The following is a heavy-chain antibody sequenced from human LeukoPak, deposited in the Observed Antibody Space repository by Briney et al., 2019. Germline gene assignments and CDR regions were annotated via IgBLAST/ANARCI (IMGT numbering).Heavy chain of an antibody. D-gene: IGHD3-10*01. J-gene: IGHJ4*02. Sequence: GGSLRLSCAASGFTLNNYDMHWVRQTTGKGPEWVSGIGTSGDTYYSDSAKGRFTISRDNAKNSFYLQMNSLRAGDTAVYFCARAYGYGAGSYFKYWGQGILVTVSS. CDR1: GFTLNNYD. CDR3: ARAYGYGAGSYFKY. V-gene: IGHV3-13*01. CDR2: IGTSGDT.